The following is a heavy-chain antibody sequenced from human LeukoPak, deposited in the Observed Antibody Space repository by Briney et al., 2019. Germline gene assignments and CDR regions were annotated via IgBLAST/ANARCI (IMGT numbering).Heavy chain of an antibody. Sequence: SETLSLTCAVYGGSFSDYFWSWIRQPPGKGLEWIGEIDHSESTNYNPSLKSRVTISIDTSKNQFSLKLSSVTAADTAVYYCARVHTAMVPFDYWGQGTLVTVSS. CDR2: IDHSEST. V-gene: IGHV4-34*01. CDR1: GGSFSDYF. CDR3: ARVHTAMVPFDY. D-gene: IGHD5-18*01. J-gene: IGHJ4*02.